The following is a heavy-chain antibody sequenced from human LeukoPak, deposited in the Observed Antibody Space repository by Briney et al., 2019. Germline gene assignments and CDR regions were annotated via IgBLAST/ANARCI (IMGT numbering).Heavy chain of an antibody. Sequence: GGSLRLSCAASGFTFRSYSINWVRQAPGKGLEWVSSIDTASNTFYADSVKGRFTISRDDSKNTLYLQMNFLKSEDTAVYYCARWGGTRQYYFDYWGQGTLVTVSS. V-gene: IGHV3-21*06. CDR3: ARWGGTRQYYFDY. CDR2: IDTASNT. D-gene: IGHD1-1*01. CDR1: GFTFRSYS. J-gene: IGHJ4*02.